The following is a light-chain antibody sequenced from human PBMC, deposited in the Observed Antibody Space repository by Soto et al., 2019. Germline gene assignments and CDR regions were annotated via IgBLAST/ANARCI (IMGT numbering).Light chain of an antibody. V-gene: IGKV3-20*01. CDR1: QSVSSSY. CDR3: QQYNSYRA. J-gene: IGKJ1*01. CDR2: GAS. Sequence: EIVLTQSPGTLSLSPWARATLSCRASQSVSSSYLAWYQQKPGQAPRLLIYGASSRATGIPDRFSGSGSGTEFTLTISSLQPDDSATYYCQQYNSYRAFGQGTKVDIK.